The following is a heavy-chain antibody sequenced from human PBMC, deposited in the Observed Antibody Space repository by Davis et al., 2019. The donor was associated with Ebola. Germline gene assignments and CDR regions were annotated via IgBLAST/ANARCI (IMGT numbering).Heavy chain of an antibody. J-gene: IGHJ3*02. V-gene: IGHV3-23*01. CDR3: SAGNDFDI. CDR2: ISGSGGST. CDR1: GFTFSSYA. Sequence: GESLKISCAASGFTFSSYAMSWVRQAPGKGLEWVSGISGSGGSTYYADSVKGRFTISRDNAKNSLYLQMNSLRDEDTAIYYCSAGNDFDIWGQGTMVTVSS.